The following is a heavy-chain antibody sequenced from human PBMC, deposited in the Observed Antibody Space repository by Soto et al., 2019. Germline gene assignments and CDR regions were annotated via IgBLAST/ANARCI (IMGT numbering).Heavy chain of an antibody. CDR1: GFTFSSYA. D-gene: IGHD3-22*01. J-gene: IGHJ6*02. CDR3: ARDRYDSSGYFNYYYYGMDV. CDR2: ISYDGSNK. V-gene: IGHV3-30-3*01. Sequence: GESLRLSCAASGFTFSSYAMHWVRQAPGKGLEWVAVISYDGSNKYYADSVKGRFTISRDNSKNTLYLQMNSLRAEDTAVYYCARDRYDSSGYFNYYYYGMDVWGQGTTVTVSS.